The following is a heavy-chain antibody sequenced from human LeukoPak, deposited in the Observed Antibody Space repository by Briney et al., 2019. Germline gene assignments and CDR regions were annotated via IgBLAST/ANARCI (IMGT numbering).Heavy chain of an antibody. V-gene: IGHV3-23*01. CDR3: AKGTSSCDY. CDR1: AFTFSTYA. J-gene: IGHJ4*02. D-gene: IGHD2-2*01. Sequence: GGSLRLSCAASAFTFSTYAMAWVRQAPGKGLEWVSSISSTGDITYFADSVQGRFTISRDNSKNTLYLHMNSLRAEDTAVYYCAKGTSSCDYWGQGTLVTVSS. CDR2: ISSTGDIT.